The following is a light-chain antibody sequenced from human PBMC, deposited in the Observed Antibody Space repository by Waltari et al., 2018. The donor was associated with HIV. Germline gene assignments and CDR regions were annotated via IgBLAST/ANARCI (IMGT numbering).Light chain of an antibody. V-gene: IGKV1-5*03. CDR3: QQYNNYSRT. J-gene: IGKJ1*01. CDR1: QSISNW. CDR2: KTS. Sequence: DIQMTQSPSTLSASVGDRVTITCRASQSISNWLAWYQQKPGKAPKLLIYKTSSLEGGVPSRFSGSGSGTEFTLTISSLQPDDSATYYCQQYNNYSRTFGQGTKVEIK.